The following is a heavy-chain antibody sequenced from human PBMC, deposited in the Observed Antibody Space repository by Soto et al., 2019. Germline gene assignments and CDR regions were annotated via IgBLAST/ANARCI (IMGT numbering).Heavy chain of an antibody. J-gene: IGHJ4*02. CDR2: ISYDGSNK. CDR3: AGRIDY. V-gene: IGHV3-30-3*01. Sequence: QVQLVESGGGVVQPGRSLRLSCAASGFTFSSYAMHWVRQAPGKGLEWVAVISYDGSNKYYADSVKGRFTISRDNSKNTLYLQMNSLRAEDTPVYYCAGRIDYWGQGTLVTVSS. CDR1: GFTFSSYA.